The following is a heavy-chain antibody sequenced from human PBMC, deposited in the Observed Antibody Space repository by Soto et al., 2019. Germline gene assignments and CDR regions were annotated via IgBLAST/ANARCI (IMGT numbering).Heavy chain of an antibody. D-gene: IGHD1-7*01. CDR2: IIPIFGTA. V-gene: IGHV1-69*01. CDR1: GGTFSSYA. J-gene: IGHJ6*02. CDR3: ARDPVGGELTGNYYGMDV. Sequence: QVQLVQSGAEVKKPGSSVKVSCKASGGTFSSYAISWVRQAPGQGLEWMGGIIPIFGTANYAQKFQGRVTITADESTSTAYMDLSSLRSEDTAVYYCARDPVGGELTGNYYGMDVWGQGTTVTVSS.